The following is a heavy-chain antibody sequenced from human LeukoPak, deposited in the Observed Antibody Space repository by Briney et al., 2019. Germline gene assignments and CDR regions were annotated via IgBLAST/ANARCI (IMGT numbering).Heavy chain of an antibody. CDR3: ARGNAYNWRFDF. J-gene: IGHJ4*02. Sequence: PSETLSLTCSVSGGPISSYYWNWIRQTPGKGLQWIGYTHYSGSTNYNPSLKSRVSISVDTSKNQFSLKLSSVTAADTALYYCARGNAYNWRFDFWGQGTLVTVSS. V-gene: IGHV4-59*01. CDR2: THYSGST. CDR1: GGPISSYY. D-gene: IGHD1-1*01.